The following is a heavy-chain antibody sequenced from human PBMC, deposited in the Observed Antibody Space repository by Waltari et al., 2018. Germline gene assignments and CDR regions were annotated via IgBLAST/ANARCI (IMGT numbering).Heavy chain of an antibody. CDR1: GGTFSSYA. J-gene: IGHJ4*02. CDR3: ARFKGDYGDYGHFDY. Sequence: QVQLVQSGAEVKKPGSSVKVSCKASGGTFSSYAISWARQAPGQGLEWMGGIIPIFGTANYAQKFQGRVTITTDESTSTAYMELSSLRSEDTAVYDCARFKGDYGDYGHFDYWGQGTLVTVSS. V-gene: IGHV1-69*05. D-gene: IGHD4-17*01. CDR2: IIPIFGTA.